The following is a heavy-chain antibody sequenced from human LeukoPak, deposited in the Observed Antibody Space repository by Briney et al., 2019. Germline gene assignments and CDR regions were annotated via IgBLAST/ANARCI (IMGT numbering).Heavy chain of an antibody. D-gene: IGHD1-26*01. CDR2: IYYSGSI. V-gene: IGHV4-59*11. CDR1: GGSISSHY. CDR3: AIVGGSYYWYFCL. Sequence: SETLSLTCTVSGGSISSHYWSWIRQPPGKGLEWVGYIYYSGSINYNPSLKSRVTISVDTSKNQFSLKLSSVTAADTAVYYCAIVGGSYYWYFCLWGRGALVTFSS. J-gene: IGHJ2*01.